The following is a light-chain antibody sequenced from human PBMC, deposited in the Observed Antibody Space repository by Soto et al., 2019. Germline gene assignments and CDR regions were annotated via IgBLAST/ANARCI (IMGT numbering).Light chain of an antibody. J-gene: IGKJ1*01. CDR3: QQYNNWPPVT. V-gene: IGKV3-15*01. CDR1: QSVSNN. CDR2: GAS. Sequence: IVLPQSPGTLSLAPGERATLSCRASQSVSNNYLAWYQQKPGQAPRLLIYGASTRATGIPARFSGSGSGTEFTLTISSLQSEDFAVYYCQQYNNWPPVTFGQGTKVDIK.